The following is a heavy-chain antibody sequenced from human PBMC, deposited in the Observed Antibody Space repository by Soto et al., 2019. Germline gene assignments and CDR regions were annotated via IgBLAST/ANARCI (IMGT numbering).Heavy chain of an antibody. CDR3: ARDLPGYCSTTNCYYYFDF. CDR2: IRQDGHEK. Sequence: GGSLRLSCAVSGFTFTSYSMSWVRQAPGEGLEWVANIRQDGHEKYYVDSVRGRFTISRDNAQNSLYLQMDSLRAEDTAIYYCARDLPGYCSTTNCYYYFDFWGQGTLVTVSS. V-gene: IGHV3-7*03. CDR1: GFTFTSYS. J-gene: IGHJ4*02. D-gene: IGHD2-2*01.